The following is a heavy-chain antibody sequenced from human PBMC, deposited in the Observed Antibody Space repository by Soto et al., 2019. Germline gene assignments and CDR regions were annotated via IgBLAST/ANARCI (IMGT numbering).Heavy chain of an antibody. V-gene: IGHV4-4*02. J-gene: IGHJ5*02. CDR1: DGSISSRVW. CDR3: ARHPGYLQQLLT. D-gene: IGHD6-13*01. Sequence: QVQLQESGPGLVKPSGTLSLTCAVSDGSISSRVWWSWVRQPPGKGLEWIGEIYHDGTTNYNPSLKSRVIIAIDKSNNEFSLKVNSVTAADSAVYFCARHPGYLQQLLTWGQGTLVTVST. CDR2: IYHDGTT.